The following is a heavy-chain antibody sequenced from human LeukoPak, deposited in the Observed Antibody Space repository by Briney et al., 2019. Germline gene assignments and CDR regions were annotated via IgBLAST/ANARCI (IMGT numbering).Heavy chain of an antibody. Sequence: GGSLRLSCLTSGFTFNYAWMSWVRQVPGKGLEWVGQTVSEIDGGTTDYATPVKGRFTISRDDSKSTLYLQMNSLKIEDTAVYYCTTDEDWNYARKDVWGQGATVIVSS. D-gene: IGHD1-7*01. CDR1: GFTFNYAW. CDR3: TTDEDWNYARKDV. V-gene: IGHV3-15*04. J-gene: IGHJ6*02. CDR2: TVSEIDGGTT.